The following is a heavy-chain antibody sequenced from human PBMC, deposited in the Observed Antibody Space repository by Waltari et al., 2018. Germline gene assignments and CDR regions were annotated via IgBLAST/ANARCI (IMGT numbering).Heavy chain of an antibody. D-gene: IGHD1-1*01. Sequence: QVQLVQSGAEVKKPGASVRVSCKASGYTFRSFDISWVRQAPGQGLEWVGWWNPISGNSNSLRRFRGRVAMTTDSSVNTAHLELNSLTSEDTAVYYCARAIRNELISDFWGQGTLVAVSS. V-gene: IGHV1-8*02. CDR1: GYTFRSFD. CDR3: ARAIRNELISDF. J-gene: IGHJ4*02. CDR2: WNPISGNS.